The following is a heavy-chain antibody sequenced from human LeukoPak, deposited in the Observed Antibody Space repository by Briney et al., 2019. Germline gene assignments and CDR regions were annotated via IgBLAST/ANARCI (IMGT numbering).Heavy chain of an antibody. CDR2: ISSSGSTI. V-gene: IGHV3-48*03. D-gene: IGHD3-16*01. CDR3: ARGFRGRKRFDP. CDR1: GFTFSSYE. Sequence: GGSLRLSCAASGFTFSSYEMNWVRQAPGKGLEWVSYISSSGSTIYYADSVKGRFTISRDNAKNSLYLQMNSLRAEDTAVYYCARGFRGRKRFDPWGQGTLVTVSS. J-gene: IGHJ5*02.